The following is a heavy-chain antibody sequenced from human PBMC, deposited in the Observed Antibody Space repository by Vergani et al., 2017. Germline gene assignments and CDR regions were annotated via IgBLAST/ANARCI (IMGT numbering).Heavy chain of an antibody. CDR1: GCSLTELS. D-gene: IGHD3-10*01. J-gene: IGHJ5*02. CDR2: FDPEDGKS. V-gene: IGHV1-24*01. Sequence: QVQLVQSGAGVREPGASVKVSCQVSGCSLTELSLHWVRQAPGKGLEWMGGFDPEDGKSIYAQNFQGIVTMTEDASTDKGYMELSSLRSEDTAIYYCTVAGGAPLRLDTWGQGTLVTVSS. CDR3: TVAGGAPLRLDT.